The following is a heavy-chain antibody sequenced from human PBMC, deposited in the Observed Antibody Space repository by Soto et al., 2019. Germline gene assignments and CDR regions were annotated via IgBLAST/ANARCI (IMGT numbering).Heavy chain of an antibody. CDR3: AREGVRDRWDTALVPYFDY. D-gene: IGHD5-18*01. V-gene: IGHV1-3*01. Sequence: GPSVKVSCKASGYIFISYAMHWVRQAPGQRLEWMGWINAGDGNTKYSQKFQDRVTVTRDTSANTAYMELSGLRSEDTAVYYCAREGVRDRWDTALVPYFDYWGQGTLVTVSS. CDR1: GYIFISYA. J-gene: IGHJ4*02. CDR2: INAGDGNT.